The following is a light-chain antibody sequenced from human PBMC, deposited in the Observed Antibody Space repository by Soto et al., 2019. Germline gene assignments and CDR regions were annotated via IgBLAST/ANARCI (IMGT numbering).Light chain of an antibody. J-gene: IGLJ1*01. CDR1: SSDIGVYKY. V-gene: IGLV2-14*01. CDR2: EVS. Sequence: QSVLTQPASVSGSPGQSITISCTGTSSDIGVYKYVSWYQQHPGKPPKFIIYEVSNRPSGVSDRFSGSKSGNTASLTISGLQAEDEDDYYCSSYTKVDTQVFGTGTQVTVL. CDR3: SSYTKVDTQV.